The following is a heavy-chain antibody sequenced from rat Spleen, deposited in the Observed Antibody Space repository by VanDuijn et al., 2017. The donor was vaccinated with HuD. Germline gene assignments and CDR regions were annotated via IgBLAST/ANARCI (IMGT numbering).Heavy chain of an antibody. Sequence: EVQLVESDGGLVQPGRSLKLSCAASGFTFNNYVMAWVRQVPTKGLEWVATFSYDGISTYYRDSVKGRFTISRDNAKSTLSLQMDSLRSEDTATYYCARRHYGYTDYFDYWGQGVMVTVSS. V-gene: IGHV5-29*01. D-gene: IGHD1-9*01. CDR1: GFTFNNYV. CDR2: FSYDGIST. CDR3: ARRHYGYTDYFDY. J-gene: IGHJ2*01.